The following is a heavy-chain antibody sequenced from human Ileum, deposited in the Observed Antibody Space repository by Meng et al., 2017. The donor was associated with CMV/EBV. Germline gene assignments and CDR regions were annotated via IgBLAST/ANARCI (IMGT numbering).Heavy chain of an antibody. CDR2: IKHEGSEI. V-gene: IGHV3-7*01. J-gene: IGHJ4*02. CDR1: GFTLRSHW. Sequence: GESLKISCLGSGFTLRSHWMAWVRQAPGKGLEWVANIKHEGSEIYYVDSVKGRFTVSRDNSKNSLYLQMKSLRVEDTAIYYCVGAFRHLDYWGQGTLVTVSS. CDR3: VGAFRHLDY.